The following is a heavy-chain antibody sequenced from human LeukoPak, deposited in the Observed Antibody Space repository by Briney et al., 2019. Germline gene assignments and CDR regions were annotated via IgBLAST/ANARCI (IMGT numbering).Heavy chain of an antibody. CDR3: ARVAGGTSGYENDY. D-gene: IGHD3-22*01. V-gene: IGHV3-11*01. CDR2: ISSSGSTR. J-gene: IGHJ4*02. CDR1: GFTCSDYY. Sequence: PGGSLRLSCAASGFTCSDYYMNWIRQAPGKGLEWVSYISSSGSTRYYADSVKGRFTISRDNAKNSLYLQMNSLRAEDTAVYYCARVAGGTSGYENDYWGQGTLVTVSS.